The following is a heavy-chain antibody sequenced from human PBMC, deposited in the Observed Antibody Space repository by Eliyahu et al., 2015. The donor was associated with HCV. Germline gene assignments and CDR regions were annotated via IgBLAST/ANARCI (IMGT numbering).Heavy chain of an antibody. CDR2: IIGSGSST. J-gene: IGHJ4*02. V-gene: IGHV3-23*01. D-gene: IGHD4-23*01. CDR1: GFSFSSYP. CDR3: VRDDYAGDSGNY. Sequence: EVQLLESGGGLVQPGGSLRLSCAASGFSFSSYPMSWVRQAPGKGLEWVSSIIGSGSSTYYADSVKGRFTISRDNSKNTVYVQMNNLRADDTAVYYCVRDDYAGDSGNYWGQGILVIVSS.